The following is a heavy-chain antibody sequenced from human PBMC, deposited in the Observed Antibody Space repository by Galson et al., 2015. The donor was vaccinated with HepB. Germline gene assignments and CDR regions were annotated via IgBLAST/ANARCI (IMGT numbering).Heavy chain of an antibody. CDR1: GGTFSSYA. V-gene: IGHV1-69*13. CDR3: ARSGCSSTSCSSFDY. J-gene: IGHJ4*02. Sequence: SVKVSCKASGGTFSSYAISWVRQAPGQGLEWMGGIIPIFGTANYAQKFQGRVTITADESTSTAYMELSSLRSEDTAVYYCARSGCSSTSCSSFDYWGQGTLVTVSS. D-gene: IGHD2-2*01. CDR2: IIPIFGTA.